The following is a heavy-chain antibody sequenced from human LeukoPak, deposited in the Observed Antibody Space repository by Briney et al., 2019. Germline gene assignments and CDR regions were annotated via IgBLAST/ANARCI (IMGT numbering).Heavy chain of an antibody. CDR2: ISSSSSYI. D-gene: IGHD5-18*01. J-gene: IGHJ4*02. CDR1: GFTFSSYN. Sequence: PGGSLRLSCAASGFTFSSYNMNWVRQAPGKGLEWVSSISSSSSYIYYADSVKGRFTISRDNAKNSLYLQMNSLRAEDTAGYYCAIDRHQRGYSYGTLDYWGQGTLVTVSS. V-gene: IGHV3-21*01. CDR3: AIDRHQRGYSYGTLDY.